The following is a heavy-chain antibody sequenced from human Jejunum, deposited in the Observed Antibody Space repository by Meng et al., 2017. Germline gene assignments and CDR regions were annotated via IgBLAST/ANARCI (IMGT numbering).Heavy chain of an antibody. CDR1: GGSISSGDYY. J-gene: IGHJ4*02. V-gene: IGHV4-30-4*01. CDR2: IYYSGST. D-gene: IGHD4-11*01. Sequence: QWQLQEPGPGLVKPSQTLSLTCTVSGGSISSGDYYWSWIRQPPGKGLEWIGYIYYSGSTYYNPSLKSRVTISVDTSKNQFSLKLSSVTAADTAVYYCARDRTTGRYFDYWGQGTLVTVSS. CDR3: ARDRTTGRYFDY.